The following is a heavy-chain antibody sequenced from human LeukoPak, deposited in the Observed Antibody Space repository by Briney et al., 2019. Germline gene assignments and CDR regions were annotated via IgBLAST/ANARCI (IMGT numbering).Heavy chain of an antibody. V-gene: IGHV4-39*01. D-gene: IGHD1-1*01. CDR2: IWYSGSA. Sequence: SETLSLTCNVSGDSISGSDYYWGWVRQPPGKGLEWIANIWYSGSAYYNPSLQSRVTITVDTSKNQFFLNVKSVTAGDSAVYYCLRHAGGIILTWGQGTRVAVSS. CDR1: GDSISGSDYY. CDR3: LRHAGGIILT. J-gene: IGHJ5*02.